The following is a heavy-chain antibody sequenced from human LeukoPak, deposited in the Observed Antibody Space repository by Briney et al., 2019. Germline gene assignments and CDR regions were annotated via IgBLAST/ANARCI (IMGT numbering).Heavy chain of an antibody. V-gene: IGHV4-39*07. CDR2: VFYSGNT. D-gene: IGHD2-15*01. CDR3: ARETTPEDYFDY. CDR1: GGSISSSSYY. Sequence: SETLSLTCTVSGGSISSSSYYWGWIRQPPGKGLEWIGSVFYSGNTYYNASLKSRVTISVDTSKNQFSLKLSSVTAADTAVYYCARETTPEDYFDYWGQGTLVTVSS. J-gene: IGHJ4*02.